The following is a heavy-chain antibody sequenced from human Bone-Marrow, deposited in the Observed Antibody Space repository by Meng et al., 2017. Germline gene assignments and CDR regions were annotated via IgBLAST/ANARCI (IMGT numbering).Heavy chain of an antibody. CDR2: IDPRSGDT. Sequence: QGQLGQSGAEVKNPGASVKVSCKPSGYTFTAYWLHWVRQAPGQGLDWMGRIDPRSGDTQYAQNFQGRVTMTRDTSISTTYMELSRLRSDDTAVYYCVRDEDISAAGKLFGDYWGQGTLVTVSS. CDR3: VRDEDISAAGKLFGDY. V-gene: IGHV1-2*06. D-gene: IGHD6-13*01. J-gene: IGHJ4*02. CDR1: GYTFTAYW.